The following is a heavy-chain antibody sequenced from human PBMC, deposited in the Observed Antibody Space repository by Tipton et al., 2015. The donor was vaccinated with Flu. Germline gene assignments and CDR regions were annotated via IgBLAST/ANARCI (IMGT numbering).Heavy chain of an antibody. J-gene: IGHJ4*02. CDR3: ARHTGDSVRGIIDY. V-gene: IGHV4-38-2*01. D-gene: IGHD3-10*02. Sequence: LRLSCVVSGYSISSGYYWGWVRQPPGKGLEWIGTIYHSGSTHYNPSLKSRVTISVDTSKNQFSLKLSSVTAADTAVYYCARHTGDSVRGIIDYWGQGTLVTVSS. CDR2: IYHSGST. CDR1: GYSISSGYY.